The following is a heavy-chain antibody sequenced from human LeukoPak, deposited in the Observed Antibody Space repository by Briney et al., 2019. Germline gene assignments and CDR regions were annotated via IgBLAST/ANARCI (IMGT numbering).Heavy chain of an antibody. J-gene: IGHJ4*02. CDR1: GGSISSYY. D-gene: IGHD4-17*01. V-gene: IGHV4-59*01. Sequence: SETLSLTCTVSGGSISSYYWSWIRQPPGKGLEWIGYIYYSGSTNYNPSLKSRVTISVDTSKNQFSLKLSSVTAADTAVYYCARNGYGDYDYFDYWGQGTLVTVSS. CDR3: ARNGYGDYDYFDY. CDR2: IYYSGST.